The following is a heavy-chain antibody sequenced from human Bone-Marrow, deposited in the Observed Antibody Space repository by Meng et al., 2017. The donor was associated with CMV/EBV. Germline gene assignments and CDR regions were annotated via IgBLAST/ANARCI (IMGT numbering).Heavy chain of an antibody. D-gene: IGHD2-2*01. J-gene: IGHJ4*02. CDR2: INSDGSST. CDR3: ARARVVVPAATAY. CDR1: GFTFSSYW. Sequence: GESLKISCAASGFTFSSYWMHWVRQAPGKGLVWVSRINSDGSSTSYADSVKGRFTISRDNAKNTLYLQMNSLRAEDTAVYYCARARVVVPAATAYWGQGTLVTVSS. V-gene: IGHV3-74*01.